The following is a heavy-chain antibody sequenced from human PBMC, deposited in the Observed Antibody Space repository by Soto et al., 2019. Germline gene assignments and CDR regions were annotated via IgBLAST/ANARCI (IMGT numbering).Heavy chain of an antibody. CDR1: GGSFSGYY. D-gene: IGHD2-15*01. CDR2: INHSGST. J-gene: IGHJ4*02. V-gene: IGHV4-34*01. CDR3: TRGKTYCSGGSCYEQFDY. Sequence: SETLSLTCAVYGGSFSGYYWSWSWIRQPPGKGLEWIGEINHSGSTNYNPSLTSRVTMSVDTSKNQFSLKLSSVTAADTAVYYCTRGKTYCSGGSCYEQFDYWGQGALVTVSS.